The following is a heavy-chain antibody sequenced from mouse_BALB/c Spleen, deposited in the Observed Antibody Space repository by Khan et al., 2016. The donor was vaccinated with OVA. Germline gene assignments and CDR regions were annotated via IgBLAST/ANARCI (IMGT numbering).Heavy chain of an antibody. CDR1: GYTFSTYW. CDR3: ARDRIDD. J-gene: IGHJ2*01. V-gene: IGHV1-7*01. CDR2: INPSSGYT. Sequence: QVQLQQSGAELAKPGASVKMSCKASGYTFSTYWIHWVKQRPGQGLEWIGYINPSSGYTYYNQRFNDKATLTADKSSGTANMQLSSLTSEDSAVYYCARDRIDDWGQGTTLTVSS.